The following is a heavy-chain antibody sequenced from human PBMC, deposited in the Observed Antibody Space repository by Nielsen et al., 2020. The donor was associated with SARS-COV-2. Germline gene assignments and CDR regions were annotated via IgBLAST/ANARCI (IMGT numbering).Heavy chain of an antibody. V-gene: IGHV3-30*18. Sequence: WIRQPPGKRLEWVAVISYDGSNKYYADSVKGRFTISRDNSKNTLYLQMNSLRAEDTAVYYCAKAITMVRGVIPYYYYGMDVWGQGTTVTVSS. J-gene: IGHJ6*02. CDR3: AKAITMVRGVIPYYYYGMDV. CDR2: ISYDGSNK. D-gene: IGHD3-10*01.